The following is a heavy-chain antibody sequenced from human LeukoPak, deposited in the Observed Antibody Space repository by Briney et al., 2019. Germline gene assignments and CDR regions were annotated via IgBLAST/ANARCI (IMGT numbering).Heavy chain of an antibody. D-gene: IGHD3-10*01. J-gene: IGHJ6*02. CDR1: GFTFSDYY. Sequence: GGSLRLSCAASGFTFSDYYMSWIRQAPGKGLEWVSYISSSGSTIYYADSVKGRFTISRDNAKNSLYLQMNSLRAEDTAVYYCARRKKTYYGSGSYYYGMDVWGQGTTVTVSS. V-gene: IGHV3-11*01. CDR2: ISSSGSTI. CDR3: ARRKKTYYGSGSYYYGMDV.